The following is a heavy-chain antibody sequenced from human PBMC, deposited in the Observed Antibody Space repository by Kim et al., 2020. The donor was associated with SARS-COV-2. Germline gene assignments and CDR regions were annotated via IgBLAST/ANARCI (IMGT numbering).Heavy chain of an antibody. D-gene: IGHD2-15*01. CDR3: NLQGWYATPYMDV. J-gene: IGHJ6*02. V-gene: IGHV3-49*02. Sequence: YAASVKGRFTISRDYSNSIAYLQMNSLKTEDTAVYYCNLQGWYATPYMDVWGQGTTVTVSS.